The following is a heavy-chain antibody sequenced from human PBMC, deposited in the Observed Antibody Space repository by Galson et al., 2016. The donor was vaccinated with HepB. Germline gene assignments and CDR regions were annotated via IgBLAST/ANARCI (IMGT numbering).Heavy chain of an antibody. V-gene: IGHV2-70*01. Sequence: PALVKPTQALTLTCTFSGFSLSTSGMSVSWIRQPPGKALEWLALIDWDDDTSYNTSLKTRLAISKDTSKNQVVLTMTNMDPGDTATYYCARILRIPVRRGENYHYAMDVWGQGTTLTVSS. CDR3: ARILRIPVRRGENYHYAMDV. J-gene: IGHJ6*02. D-gene: IGHD6-6*01. CDR2: IDWDDDT. CDR1: GFSLSTSGMS.